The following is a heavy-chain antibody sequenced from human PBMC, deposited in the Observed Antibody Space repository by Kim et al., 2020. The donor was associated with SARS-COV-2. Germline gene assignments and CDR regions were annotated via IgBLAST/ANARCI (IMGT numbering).Heavy chain of an antibody. D-gene: IGHD1-26*01. V-gene: IGHV1-2*04. Sequence: ASVKVSCKASGYTFTGYYMHWVRQAPGQGLEWMGWINPNSGGTNYAQKFQGWVTMTRDTSISTAYMELSRLRSDDTAVYYCARGGSRGEWELLVDYWGQGTLVTVSS. J-gene: IGHJ4*02. CDR1: GYTFTGYY. CDR2: INPNSGGT. CDR3: ARGGSRGEWELLVDY.